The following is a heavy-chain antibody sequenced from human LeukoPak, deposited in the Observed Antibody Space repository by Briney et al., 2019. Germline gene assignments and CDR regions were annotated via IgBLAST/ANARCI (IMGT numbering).Heavy chain of an antibody. CDR3: ARDLGEIEMAAIFFDY. D-gene: IGHD5-24*01. J-gene: IGHJ4*02. CDR2: ISAYNGKI. CDR1: GNSFTSFG. Sequence: ASVKVSCKASGNSFTSFGVSWVRQAPGQGLEWMGWISAYNGKIKYAQNLQGRVTLTQDTSTSTAYMELRGLRSDDTAMYYCARDLGEIEMAAIFFDYWGQGTLVTVSS. V-gene: IGHV1-18*01.